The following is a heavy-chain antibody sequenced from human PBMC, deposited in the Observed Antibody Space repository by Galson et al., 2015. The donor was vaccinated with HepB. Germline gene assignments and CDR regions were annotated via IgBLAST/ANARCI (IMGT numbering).Heavy chain of an antibody. CDR2: IIPIFGTA. V-gene: IGHV1-69*13. CDR1: GGTFSSYA. D-gene: IGHD6-13*01. CDR3: ARADAPLGIAAPLDY. J-gene: IGHJ4*02. Sequence: SVKVSCKASGGTFSSYAISWVRQAPGQGLEWMGGIIPIFGTANYAQKFQGRVTITADESTSTAYTELSSLRSEDTAVYYCARADAPLGIAAPLDYWGQGTLVTVSS.